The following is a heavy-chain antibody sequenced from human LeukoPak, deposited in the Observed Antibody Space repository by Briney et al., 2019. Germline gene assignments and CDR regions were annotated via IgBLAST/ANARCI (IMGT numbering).Heavy chain of an antibody. CDR3: ARDSVYSSSGYAFDI. J-gene: IGHJ3*02. Sequence: ASVKVSCKASGYSFTSYGISWVRQAPGQGLEWMGWISASNGNTNYAQKLQGRVTTTTDTSTSTAYMELRSLRSDDTAVYYCARDSVYSSSGYAFDIWGQGTMVTVSS. CDR2: ISASNGNT. CDR1: GYSFTSYG. D-gene: IGHD6-6*01. V-gene: IGHV1-18*01.